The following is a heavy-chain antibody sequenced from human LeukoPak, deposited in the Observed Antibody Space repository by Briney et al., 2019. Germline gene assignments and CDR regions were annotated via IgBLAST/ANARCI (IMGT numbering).Heavy chain of an antibody. V-gene: IGHV1-18*01. CDR3: ARVGRPFYYYYMDV. CDR1: GYTFTSYG. Sequence: EASVKVSCKASGYTFTSYGISWVRQAPGQGLEWMGWISAYNGNTNYAQKLQGRVTMTTDTSTSTAYMELRSLRSDDTAVYYCARVGRPFYYYYMDVWGKGATVTISS. J-gene: IGHJ6*03. D-gene: IGHD6-6*01. CDR2: ISAYNGNT.